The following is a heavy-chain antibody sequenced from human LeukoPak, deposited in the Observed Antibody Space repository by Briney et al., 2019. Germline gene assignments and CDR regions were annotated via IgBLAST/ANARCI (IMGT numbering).Heavy chain of an antibody. CDR2: ISSSGSTI. V-gene: IGHV3-48*03. CDR1: GFTFSSYE. D-gene: IGHD6-13*01. J-gene: IGHJ4*02. CDR3: ARISPGYSSSWYGDNDY. Sequence: PGGSLRLSCAASGFTFSSYEMNRVRQAPGKGLEWVSYISSSGSTIYYADSVKGRFTISRDNAKNSLYLQMNSLRAEDTAVYYCARISPGYSSSWYGDNDYWGQGTLVTVSS.